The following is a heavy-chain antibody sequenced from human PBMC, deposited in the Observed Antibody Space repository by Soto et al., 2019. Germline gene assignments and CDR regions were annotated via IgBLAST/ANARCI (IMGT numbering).Heavy chain of an antibody. CDR1: GGSISSSSYY. D-gene: IGHD6-13*01. V-gene: IGHV4-39*01. CDR2: IYYSGST. Sequence: QLQLQESGPGLVKPSETLSLTCTVSGGSISSSSYYWGWIRQPPGKGLEWIGSIYYSGSTYYNPSLKSRVPISVDTSKNQFSLRLSSVTAADTAVYYCARHDRQQLGYNWFDPWGQGTLVTVSS. J-gene: IGHJ5*02. CDR3: ARHDRQQLGYNWFDP.